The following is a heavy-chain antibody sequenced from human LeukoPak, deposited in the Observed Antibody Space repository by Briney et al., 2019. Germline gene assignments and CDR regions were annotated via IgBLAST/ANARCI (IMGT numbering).Heavy chain of an antibody. J-gene: IGHJ5*02. CDR2: IYSGGST. V-gene: IGHV3-23*03. CDR3: ARTIAAAGISWFDP. D-gene: IGHD6-13*01. Sequence: PGGSLRLSCAASGFTFSSYAMSWVRQAPGKGLEWVSVIYSGGSTYYADSVKARFTISRDNSKSTLYLQMNSLRAEDTAVYYCARTIAAAGISWFDPWGQGTLVTVSS. CDR1: GFTFSSYA.